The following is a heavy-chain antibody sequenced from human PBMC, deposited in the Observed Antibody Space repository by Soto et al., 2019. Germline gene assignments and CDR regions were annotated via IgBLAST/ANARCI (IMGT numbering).Heavy chain of an antibody. CDR1: GFTFSRYG. CDR2: IWYDGNNK. Sequence: VQLVESGGGVVQPGRSLRLSCEVSGFTFSRYGMHWVRQAPGKGLEWVAIIWYDGNNKYYGDSVKGRFTISRDTSKNTLYLQMNTLRAEDTAIYFCARDGRVEGSGMDVWGQGTTVTVSS. CDR3: ARDGRVEGSGMDV. D-gene: IGHD1-26*01. J-gene: IGHJ6*02. V-gene: IGHV3-33*01.